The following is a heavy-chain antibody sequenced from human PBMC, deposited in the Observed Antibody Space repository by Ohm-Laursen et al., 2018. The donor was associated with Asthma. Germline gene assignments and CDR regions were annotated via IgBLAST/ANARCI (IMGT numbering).Heavy chain of an antibody. J-gene: IGHJ4*02. Sequence: SLRLSCAASGFTFSSYAMHWVRQAPGKGLEWVAVISYDGSNKYYADSVKGRFTIPRDNSKNTLYLQMNSLRAEDTAVYYCARSSSGLDYWGQGTLVTVSS. CDR3: ARSSSGLDY. V-gene: IGHV3-30-3*01. CDR2: ISYDGSNK. CDR1: GFTFSSYA. D-gene: IGHD6-19*01.